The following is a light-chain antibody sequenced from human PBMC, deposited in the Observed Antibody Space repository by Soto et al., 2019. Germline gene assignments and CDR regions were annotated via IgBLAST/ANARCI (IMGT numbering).Light chain of an antibody. CDR3: CSYAGTVAYV. V-gene: IGLV2-23*02. CDR1: SSDVGSYNL. Sequence: SLLTQPASVYRFPGQSITISCPGTSSDVGSYNLVSWYQQLPGKAPKVIICEVNKRPSGVSYRFSGSKSGNTAPLTISGLQTEDEADYYCCSYAGTVAYVFGTGTKVTVL. J-gene: IGLJ1*01. CDR2: EVN.